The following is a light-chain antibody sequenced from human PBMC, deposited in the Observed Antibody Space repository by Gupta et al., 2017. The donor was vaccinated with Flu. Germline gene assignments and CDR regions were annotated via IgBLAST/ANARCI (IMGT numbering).Light chain of an antibody. J-gene: IGLJ3*02. Sequence: QSALTQPASVSGSPGQSITISCTGTRSDVGDYNFVSWYQQHPGKAPRLMIYEVTNRPSGVSNRFSGSKSGNTASLTISGLQAEDEADYYCSSYTITNALGVFGGGTKVTVL. CDR2: EVT. CDR1: RSDVGDYNF. V-gene: IGLV2-14*01. CDR3: SSYTITNALGV.